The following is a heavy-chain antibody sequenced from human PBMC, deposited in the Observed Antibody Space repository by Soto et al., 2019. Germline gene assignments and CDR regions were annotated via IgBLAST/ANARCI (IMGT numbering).Heavy chain of an antibody. CDR1: GYTFTSYG. Sequence: QVQLVQSGAEVKKPGASVKVSCKASGYTFTSYGISWVRQAPGQGLEWMGWISAYNGNTNYAQKLQGRVTMTTDTSTSTAYLGLRSPRSDATAVYSCARTDSSGYCYAFDYWGQGTLVTVSS. D-gene: IGHD3-22*01. CDR3: ARTDSSGYCYAFDY. CDR2: ISAYNGNT. V-gene: IGHV1-18*01. J-gene: IGHJ4*02.